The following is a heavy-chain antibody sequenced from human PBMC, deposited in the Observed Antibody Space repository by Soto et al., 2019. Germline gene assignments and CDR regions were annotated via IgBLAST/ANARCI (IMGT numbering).Heavy chain of an antibody. D-gene: IGHD2-2*02. CDR3: AREYTAWPLAYGLDV. Sequence: GGSLRLSCVGSGFTFSTYSIDWVRQAPGKGLEWVSSISSRSDIYYADSVKGRFTISRDNAKNSVSLQMNSLRAEDTAVYYCAREYTAWPLAYGLDVWGQGTTVTVSS. V-gene: IGHV3-21*01. CDR2: ISSRSDI. CDR1: GFTFSTYS. J-gene: IGHJ6*02.